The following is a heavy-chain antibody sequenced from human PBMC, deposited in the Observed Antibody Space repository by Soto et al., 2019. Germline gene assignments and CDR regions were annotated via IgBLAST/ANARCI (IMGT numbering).Heavy chain of an antibody. V-gene: IGHV1-69*06. CDR3: ARDRLELPNWFDP. J-gene: IGHJ5*02. CDR2: IIPIFGTA. D-gene: IGHD1-7*01. Sequence: GXSVKVSCKASGGTFSSYAISWVRQAPVQGLEWMGGIIPIFGTANYAQKFQGRVTITADKSTSTAYMELSSLRSEDTAVYYCARDRLELPNWFDPWGQGTLVTVSS. CDR1: GGTFSSYA.